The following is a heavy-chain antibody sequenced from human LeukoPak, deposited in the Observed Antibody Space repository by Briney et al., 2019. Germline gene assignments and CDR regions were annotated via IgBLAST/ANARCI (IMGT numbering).Heavy chain of an antibody. D-gene: IGHD6-13*01. Sequence: GRSLRLSCAASGFTFSSYGMHCVRQAPGKGLEWVAVISYDGSNKYYADSVKCRFTISRDNSKNTLYLQMNSLRAEDTAVYYCAKDSSSHYYFDYWGQGTLVTVPS. CDR2: ISYDGSNK. CDR3: AKDSSSHYYFDY. CDR1: GFTFSSYG. V-gene: IGHV3-30*18. J-gene: IGHJ4*01.